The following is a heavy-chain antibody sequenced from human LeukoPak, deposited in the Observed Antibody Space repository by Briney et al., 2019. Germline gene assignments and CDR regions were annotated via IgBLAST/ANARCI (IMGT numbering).Heavy chain of an antibody. D-gene: IGHD3-10*02. CDR1: GFTFSSYE. V-gene: IGHV3-48*03. J-gene: IGHJ5*02. CDR3: YGRYNWFDP. Sequence: GGSLRLSCAASGFTFSSYEMNWVRQAPGKGLEWVSYISSSGSTIYYADSVKGRFTISRDSAKNSLYLQMNSLRAEDTAVYYCYGRYNWFDPWGQGTLVTVSS. CDR2: ISSSGSTI.